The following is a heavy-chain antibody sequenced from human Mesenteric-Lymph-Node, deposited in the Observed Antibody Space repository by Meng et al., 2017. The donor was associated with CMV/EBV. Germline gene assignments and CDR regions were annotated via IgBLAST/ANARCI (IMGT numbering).Heavy chain of an antibody. CDR2: INTNSGGT. J-gene: IGHJ4*02. CDR3: ARVRSSDY. D-gene: IGHD3-10*01. V-gene: IGHV1-2*02. CDR1: GYTSTDYY. Sequence: ASVKVSCKASGYTSTDYYLHWVRQAPGQGLEWMGWINTNSGGTNYAQNSQGRVTLTRYTSISTVYMEMTSLRSDDTAVYYCARVRSSDYWGPGTVVTVSS.